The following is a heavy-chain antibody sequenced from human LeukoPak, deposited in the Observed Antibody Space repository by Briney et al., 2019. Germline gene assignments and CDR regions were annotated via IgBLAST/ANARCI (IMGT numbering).Heavy chain of an antibody. CDR1: GFTFSSYA. CDR3: ASFSVATPTVDY. CDR2: ISYDGSNK. V-gene: IGHV3-30-3*01. J-gene: IGHJ4*02. D-gene: IGHD5-12*01. Sequence: GGSLRLSCAASGFTFSSYAMHWVRQAPGKGLEWVAVISYDGSNKYYADSVKGRCTISRDNAKNTLYLQMNSLRAEDTAVYYCASFSVATPTVDYWGQGTLVTVSS.